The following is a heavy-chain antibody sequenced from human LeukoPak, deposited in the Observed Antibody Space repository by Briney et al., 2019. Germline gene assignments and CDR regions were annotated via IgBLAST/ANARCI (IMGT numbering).Heavy chain of an antibody. J-gene: IGHJ4*02. D-gene: IGHD3-22*01. CDR2: ISTSGRTI. Sequence: GGSLRLSCAASGFTFSSYEMNWVRQAPGKGLEGVSYISTSGRTIYYPDSVKGRFALSSDNAKHSLYLQMNSLRAEGTAVYYCAEFDSCGYYYDYWGQGTLVTVSS. V-gene: IGHV3-48*03. CDR1: GFTFSSYE. CDR3: AEFDSCGYYYDY.